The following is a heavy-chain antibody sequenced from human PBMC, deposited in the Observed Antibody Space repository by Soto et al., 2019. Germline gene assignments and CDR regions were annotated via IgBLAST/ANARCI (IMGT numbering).Heavy chain of an antibody. CDR3: GRGRSGQIVVFY. CDR2: IGPESGAT. CDR1: GYTFTGHY. D-gene: IGHD2-15*01. V-gene: IGHV1-2*02. J-gene: IGHJ4*02. Sequence: ASVKVSCKASGYTFTGHYIHWVRQAPEQGPEWMGEIGPESGATRYAQKFQGRVTMTRDMSITTVYMELNNLSPDNTAVYYCGRGRSGQIVVFYWGQGTPVTVSS.